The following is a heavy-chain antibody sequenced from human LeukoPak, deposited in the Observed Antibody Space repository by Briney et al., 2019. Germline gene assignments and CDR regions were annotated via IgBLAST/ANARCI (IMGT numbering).Heavy chain of an antibody. CDR2: INPNSGGT. CDR1: GYTFTGYY. Sequence: ASVKVSCKASGYTFTGYYMHWVRQAPGQGLEWMGWINPNSGGTNYAQKLQGRVTMTTDTSTSTAYMELRSLRSDDTAVYYCARIPDQIVGATDFDYWGQGTLVTVSS. J-gene: IGHJ4*02. D-gene: IGHD1-26*01. V-gene: IGHV1-2*02. CDR3: ARIPDQIVGATDFDY.